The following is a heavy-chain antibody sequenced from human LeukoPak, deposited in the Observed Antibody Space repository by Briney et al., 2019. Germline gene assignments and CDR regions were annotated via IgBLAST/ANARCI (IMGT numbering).Heavy chain of an antibody. Sequence: PGRSLRLSCAASGFTFSNYGMHWVRQAPGKGLEWVAVIRYDGSNKYYADSVKGRFTISRDNSKNTLCLQMNNLRGEDTAVYYCARDHDWAFDYWGQGALVTVSS. CDR1: GFTFSNYG. J-gene: IGHJ4*02. CDR2: IRYDGSNK. CDR3: ARDHDWAFDY. V-gene: IGHV3-33*01. D-gene: IGHD3-16*01.